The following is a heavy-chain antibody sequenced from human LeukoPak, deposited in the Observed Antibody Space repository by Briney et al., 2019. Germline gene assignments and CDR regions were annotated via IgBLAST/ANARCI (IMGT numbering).Heavy chain of an antibody. CDR2: ISSSSSTI. J-gene: IGHJ4*02. D-gene: IGHD2-8*01. Sequence: GGSLRLSCAASGFTFSSYSMNWVRQAPGKGLEWVSYISSSSSTIYYADSVKGRFTISRDNAKNSLYLQMNSLRAEDTAVYYCARVYYTTNLDYWGQGTLVTVSS. V-gene: IGHV3-48*01. CDR3: ARVYYTTNLDY. CDR1: GFTFSSYS.